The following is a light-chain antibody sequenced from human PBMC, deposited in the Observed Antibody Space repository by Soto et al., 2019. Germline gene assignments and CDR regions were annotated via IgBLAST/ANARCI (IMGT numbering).Light chain of an antibody. CDR3: QQYGNSPPYI. J-gene: IGKJ2*01. Sequence: EIVLTQSPATLSLSPGERVTLSCGASQSVSSNYLAWYQQKPGLAPRLLIYDASSRATGTPDRFSGSGSGTDFTLTISRLEPEDVAVYYCQQYGNSPPYIFGQGTKLELK. CDR2: DAS. V-gene: IGKV3D-20*01. CDR1: QSVSSNY.